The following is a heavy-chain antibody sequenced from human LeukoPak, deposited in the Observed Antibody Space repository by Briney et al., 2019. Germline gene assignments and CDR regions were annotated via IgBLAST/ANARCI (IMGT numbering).Heavy chain of an antibody. CDR1: GGSISSSTYY. V-gene: IGHV4-39*01. Sequence: SETLSLTCTVSGGSISSSTYYWGWIRRPPGKGLEWIGSIYYSGSTYYNPSLKSRVTVSVDTSKNQFSLKLSSVTAADTAVYYCARTFGYSYGYLDYWGQGTLVTVSS. J-gene: IGHJ4*02. CDR3: ARTFGYSYGYLDY. CDR2: IYYSGST. D-gene: IGHD5-18*01.